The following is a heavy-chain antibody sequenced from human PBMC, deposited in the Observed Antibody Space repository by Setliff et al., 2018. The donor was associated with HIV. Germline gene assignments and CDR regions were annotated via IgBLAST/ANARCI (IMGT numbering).Heavy chain of an antibody. CDR1: GFTFSNYA. CDR3: TKDTSPQPPDFDS. CDR2: ISGSAGTT. Sequence: PGGSLRLSCAASGFTFSNYAMGWVRQAPGKGLEWVSGISGSAGTTYYADSVKGRFTISRDNAKNSLYLQMNSLRADDTAVYYCTKDTSPQPPDFDSWGQGTLVTVSS. V-gene: IGHV3-23*01. J-gene: IGHJ4*02. D-gene: IGHD2-2*01.